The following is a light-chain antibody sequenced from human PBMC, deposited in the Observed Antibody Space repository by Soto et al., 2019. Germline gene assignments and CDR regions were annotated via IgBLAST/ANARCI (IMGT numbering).Light chain of an antibody. V-gene: IGKV2-30*02. CDR2: KVS. CDR1: QSLVHSDGIAY. J-gene: IGKJ5*01. Sequence: DVVMTQSPLSLPVTLGQPASISCRSNQSLVHSDGIAYFSWFQQRPGRSPRRLIYKVSNRDSGVPARFSGSGSGTDFALKISRVEAEDVGVYYCMQALQTLRAFGQGTRLEIK. CDR3: MQALQTLRA.